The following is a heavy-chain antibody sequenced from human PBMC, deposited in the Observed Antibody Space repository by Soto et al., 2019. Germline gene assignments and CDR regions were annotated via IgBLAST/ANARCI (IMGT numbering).Heavy chain of an antibody. V-gene: IGHV4-30-4*01. CDR1: GGSISSGDYY. Sequence: PSETLSLTCTVSGGSISSGDYYWSWIRQPPGKGLEWIGYIYYSGSTYYNPSLKSRVTISVDTSKNQFSLKLSSVTAADTAVYYCAMSTVTTSYFDLWGRGTLVTVSS. J-gene: IGHJ2*01. D-gene: IGHD4-4*01. CDR2: IYYSGST. CDR3: AMSTVTTSYFDL.